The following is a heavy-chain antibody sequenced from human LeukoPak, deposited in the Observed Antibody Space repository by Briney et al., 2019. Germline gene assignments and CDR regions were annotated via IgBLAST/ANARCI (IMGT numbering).Heavy chain of an antibody. V-gene: IGHV1-69*10. J-gene: IGHJ6*03. Sequence: ASVNVSCKASGGTFSSYAISWVRQAPGQGLEWMGGIIPIFGIANYAQKFQGRVTITADKPTSTAYMELSSLRSEDTAVYYCARVPYDFWSGYYGAPGDYYYYYMDVWGKGTTVTVSS. CDR1: GGTFSSYA. D-gene: IGHD3-3*01. CDR2: IIPIFGIA. CDR3: ARVPYDFWSGYYGAPGDYYYYYMDV.